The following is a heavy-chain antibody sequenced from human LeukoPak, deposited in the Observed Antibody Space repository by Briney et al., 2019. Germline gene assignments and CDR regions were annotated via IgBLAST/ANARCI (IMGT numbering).Heavy chain of an antibody. J-gene: IGHJ3*02. CDR1: GFTFSSYE. V-gene: IGHV3-48*03. CDR2: ISSSGSLI. Sequence: GGSLRLSCAASGFTFSSYEMNWVRQAPGKGLEWVSYISSSGSLIFYADSVRGRFTISRDNARNSLYLRMNSLRAEDTAVYYCAREDEDAFDIWGQGTMVTVSS. CDR3: AREDEDAFDI.